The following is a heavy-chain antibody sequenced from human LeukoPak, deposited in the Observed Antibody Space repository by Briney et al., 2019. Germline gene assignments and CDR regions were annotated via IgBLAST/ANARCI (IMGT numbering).Heavy chain of an antibody. V-gene: IGHV3-48*03. J-gene: IGHJ4*02. Sequence: GGGPRISFGPPGFPLSQYGKNRGRPAPREGVGGGSYISSSGSTIYYADSVKGRFTISRDSAKNSLYLQMNSLRGEDTAVYYCARDRSSGWLLDYWGQGTLVTVSS. D-gene: IGHD6-19*01. CDR1: GFPLSQYG. CDR2: ISSSGSTI. CDR3: ARDRSSGWLLDY.